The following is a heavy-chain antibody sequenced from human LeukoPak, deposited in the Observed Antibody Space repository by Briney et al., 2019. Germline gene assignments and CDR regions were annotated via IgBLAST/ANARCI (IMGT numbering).Heavy chain of an antibody. Sequence: PGGSLRLSCAASGFTFSSSWTTWVRQAPGKGLEWVANIKQDGGEKYYVDSVKGRFTISRDNAKNSLYLQMNSLRAEDTAVYYCARDLYNSASKWGQGTLVTVSS. CDR1: GFTFSSSW. CDR3: ARDLYNSASK. J-gene: IGHJ4*02. V-gene: IGHV3-7*03. CDR2: IKQDGGEK. D-gene: IGHD6-25*01.